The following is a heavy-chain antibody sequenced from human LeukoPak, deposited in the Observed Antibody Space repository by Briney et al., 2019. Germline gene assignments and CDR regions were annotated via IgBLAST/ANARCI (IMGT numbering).Heavy chain of an antibody. V-gene: IGHV4-34*01. CDR1: GGSFSGYY. Sequence: SETLSLTCAVYGGSFSGYYWSRIRQPPGKGLEWIGEINHSGSTNYNPSLKSRVTISVDTSKNQFSLKLSSVTAADTAVYYCARLRPVDTAMVTVPDYWGQGTLVTVSS. CDR3: ARLRPVDTAMVTVPDY. J-gene: IGHJ4*02. CDR2: INHSGST. D-gene: IGHD5-18*01.